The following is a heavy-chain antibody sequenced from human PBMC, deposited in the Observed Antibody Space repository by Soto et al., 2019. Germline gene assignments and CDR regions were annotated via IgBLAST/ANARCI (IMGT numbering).Heavy chain of an antibody. CDR1: GFTFNNYA. D-gene: IGHD1-1*01. Sequence: EVQLLESGGGSVPPGGSLRLSCAASGFTFNNYAMAWVRQIPGKGLQWVATITGSGGDTYYADAVKGRFTISRDNSRNTLFLHMSSLRAEETTVYYCAKFLYVNAFESAAGVQLEYWGHGSLVTVSS. CDR3: AKFLYVNAFESAAGVQLEY. CDR2: ITGSGGDT. V-gene: IGHV3-23*01. J-gene: IGHJ4*01.